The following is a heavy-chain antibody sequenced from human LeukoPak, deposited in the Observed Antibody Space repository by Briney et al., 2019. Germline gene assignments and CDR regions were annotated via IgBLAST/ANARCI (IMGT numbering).Heavy chain of an antibody. V-gene: IGHV3-23*01. D-gene: IGHD5-24*01. CDR1: GFTFSTYA. J-gene: IGHJ4*02. Sequence: PGRSLRLSCAASGFTFSTYAMSWVRQAPGKGLEWVSAISGNGAGTYYGDSVKGRFTTSRDISKNTLFLQMNSLTAEDTAVYYCATAANRWRHDFWGQGTLVTVSS. CDR2: ISGNGAGT. CDR3: ATAANRWRHDF.